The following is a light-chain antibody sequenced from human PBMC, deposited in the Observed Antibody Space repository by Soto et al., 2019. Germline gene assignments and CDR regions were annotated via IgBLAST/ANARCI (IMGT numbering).Light chain of an antibody. CDR1: SSDIGSYNY. CDR2: EVC. V-gene: IGLV2-14*01. Sequence: QSVLTQPASGSGSPGQSITISCTGTSSDIGSYNYVAWYQQFPGKTPKLIIYEVCNRPSGVSFRFSGSKSGNTASLTISGLQAEDEADYYCISYRGSDTSYVFGAGTKGTVL. J-gene: IGLJ1*01. CDR3: ISYRGSDTSYV.